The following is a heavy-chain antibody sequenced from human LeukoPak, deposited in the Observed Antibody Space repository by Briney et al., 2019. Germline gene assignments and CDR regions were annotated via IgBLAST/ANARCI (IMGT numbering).Heavy chain of an antibody. Sequence: GGSLRISCAASGFTFSRYAMSWVRQAPGKGLEWVSAVIASGAATYYADSVKGRFTISRDNSKNTLYLQMNSLRAEDTAVYYCAGSIAVAGTIDYWGQGTLVTVSS. D-gene: IGHD6-19*01. V-gene: IGHV3-23*01. CDR1: GFTFSRYA. CDR3: AGSIAVAGTIDY. CDR2: VIASGAAT. J-gene: IGHJ4*02.